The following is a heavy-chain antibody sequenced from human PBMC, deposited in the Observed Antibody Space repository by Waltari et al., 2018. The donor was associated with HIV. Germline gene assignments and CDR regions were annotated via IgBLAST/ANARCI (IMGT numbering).Heavy chain of an antibody. V-gene: IGHV1-69*04. CDR3: ARDEDYDSSGYYYYY. J-gene: IGHJ4*02. CDR1: GGTFSYA. D-gene: IGHD3-22*01. Sequence: QVQLVQSGAEVKKPGSSVKVSCKASGGTFSYATSWVRQAPGQGLEWMGRIIPILGIANYAQKFQGRVTITADKSTSTAYMELSSLRSEDTAVYYCARDEDYDSSGYYYYYWGQGTLVTVSS. CDR2: IIPILGIA.